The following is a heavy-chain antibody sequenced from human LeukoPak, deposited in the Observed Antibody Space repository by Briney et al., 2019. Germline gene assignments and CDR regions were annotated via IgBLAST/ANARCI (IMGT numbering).Heavy chain of an antibody. Sequence: PGGSLRLSCAASGFTFSSYAMSWVRQAPGKGLEWVSAISGSGGSTYYAGSVKGRFTISRDNSKNTLYLQMNSLRAEDTAVYYCAKWRGFGELRGPSPSYFGYWGREPWSPSPQ. V-gene: IGHV3-23*01. J-gene: IGHJ4*02. CDR1: GFTFSSYA. CDR3: AKWRGFGELRGPSPSYFGY. CDR2: ISGSGGST. D-gene: IGHD3-10*01.